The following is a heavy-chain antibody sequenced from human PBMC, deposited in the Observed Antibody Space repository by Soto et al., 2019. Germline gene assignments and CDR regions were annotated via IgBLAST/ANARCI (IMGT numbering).Heavy chain of an antibody. V-gene: IGHV1-69*06. Sequence: SVKVSCKASGGTFSSYAMSWVRQAPGQGLEWMGGIIPIFGTANYAQKFQGRVTITADKSTSTAYMELSSLRSEDTAVYYCARDDGYSSGWLFDYWGQGTLVTVSS. CDR1: GGTFSSYA. D-gene: IGHD6-19*01. CDR2: IIPIFGTA. J-gene: IGHJ4*02. CDR3: ARDDGYSSGWLFDY.